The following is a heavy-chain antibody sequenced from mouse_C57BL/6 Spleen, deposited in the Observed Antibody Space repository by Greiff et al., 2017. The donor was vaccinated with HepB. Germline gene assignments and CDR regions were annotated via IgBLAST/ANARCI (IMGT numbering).Heavy chain of an antibody. D-gene: IGHD3-2*01. CDR2: IDPSDSYT. CDR3: ATPETGYAMDY. V-gene: IGHV1-69*01. CDR1: GYTFTSYW. Sequence: QVQLQQPGAELVMPGASVKLSCKASGYTFTSYWMHWVKQRPGQGLEWIGEIDPSDSYTNYNQKFKGKSTLTVDKSSSTAYMQLSSLTSEDSAVYDCATPETGYAMDYWGQGTSVTVSS. J-gene: IGHJ4*01.